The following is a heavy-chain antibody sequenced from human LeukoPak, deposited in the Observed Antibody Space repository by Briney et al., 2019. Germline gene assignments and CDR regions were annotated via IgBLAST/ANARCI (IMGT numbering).Heavy chain of an antibody. J-gene: IGHJ4*02. V-gene: IGHV3-21*01. CDR2: ISTSSSYI. D-gene: IGHD6-19*01. Sequence: GGSLRLSCAASGFTFSSYNMNWVRQAPGKGLEWVSSISTSSSYIYYADSVKGRFTISRDNAKNSLYLQMNSLRAEDTAMYYCAREAVAGTSDYWGQGTLFTVSS. CDR1: GFTFSSYN. CDR3: AREAVAGTSDY.